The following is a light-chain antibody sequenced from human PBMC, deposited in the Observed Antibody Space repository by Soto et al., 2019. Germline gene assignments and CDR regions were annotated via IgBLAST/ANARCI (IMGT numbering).Light chain of an antibody. CDR1: QSVSSNY. Sequence: EIVLTQSPDTLSLSPGERGTLSCRASQSVSSNYLAWDQQKPGQAPRLLIYDTSSRATGIPDRFSGSGSGTDFTLIISRLEPEDFAVYYCQQYGHAPHTFGQGTKLEIK. J-gene: IGKJ2*01. CDR2: DTS. V-gene: IGKV3-20*01. CDR3: QQYGHAPHT.